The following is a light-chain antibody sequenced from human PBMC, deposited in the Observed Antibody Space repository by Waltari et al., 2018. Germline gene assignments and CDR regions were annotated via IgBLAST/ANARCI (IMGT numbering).Light chain of an antibody. CDR2: RNN. Sequence: QSVLTQPPSASGTPGQRVTISCSGSSSNIGSNYVYWYQQLPGTAPKLLIYRNNQRPPGVPDRCSGSKSSTSASLAISGLRSEDEADYYCAAWDDSLSGVFGGGTKLTVL. CDR3: AAWDDSLSGV. J-gene: IGLJ3*02. CDR1: SSNIGSNY. V-gene: IGLV1-47*01.